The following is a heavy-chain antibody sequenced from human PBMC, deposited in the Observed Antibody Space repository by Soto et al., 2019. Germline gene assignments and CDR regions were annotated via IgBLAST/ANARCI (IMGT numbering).Heavy chain of an antibody. CDR1: GGSISSYY. J-gene: IGHJ6*02. Sequence: PSETLSLTCTVSGGSISSYYWSWIRQPPGKGLEWIGYINYSGSTNYNPSLRSRVTISVDTSKNQFSLKLSSVTAADTAVYYCARWYRGWELLYGMDVWGQGTTVTVSS. V-gene: IGHV4-59*08. CDR2: INYSGST. D-gene: IGHD1-26*01. CDR3: ARWYRGWELLYGMDV.